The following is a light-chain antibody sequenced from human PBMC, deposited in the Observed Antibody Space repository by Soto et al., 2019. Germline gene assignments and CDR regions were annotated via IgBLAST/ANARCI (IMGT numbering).Light chain of an antibody. CDR2: AAS. Sequence: AIRMTQSPSSLSASTGDRFTITCLASQGISSYLAWYQQKPGKAPKLLIYAASTLQSGVPSRFSGSGSGTDFTLTISCLQSEDFATYYCQQYYSYLVTVGPVTQVEIK. V-gene: IGKV1-8*01. J-gene: IGKJ4*02. CDR3: QQYYSYLVT. CDR1: QGISSY.